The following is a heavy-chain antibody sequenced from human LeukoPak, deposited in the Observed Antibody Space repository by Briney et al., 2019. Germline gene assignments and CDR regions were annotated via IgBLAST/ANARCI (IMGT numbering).Heavy chain of an antibody. J-gene: IGHJ4*02. Sequence: SETLSLTCAVYGGSFSGHYWSWIRQPAGKGLEWIGRIYTSGSTNYNPSLKSRVTISVDTSKNQFSLKLSSVTAADTAVYYCAREGTYWGQGTLVTVSS. D-gene: IGHD1-7*01. CDR2: IYTSGST. CDR1: GGSFSGHY. CDR3: AREGTY. V-gene: IGHV4-4*07.